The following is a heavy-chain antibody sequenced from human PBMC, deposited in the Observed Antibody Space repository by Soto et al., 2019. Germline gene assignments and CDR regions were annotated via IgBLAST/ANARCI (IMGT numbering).Heavy chain of an antibody. D-gene: IGHD3-10*01. Sequence: EVQLLESGGDLVQPGESLRLSCAASGFSFRLYGMHWVRQAPGKGLEWVSAITGSGGGTYYADSVKGRFSISRDNSRTTLYLKMKSLRGDDRAVYNSAKGGARGDNPLDVWGQGTQVSV. J-gene: IGHJ1*01. V-gene: IGHV3-23*01. CDR2: ITGSGGGT. CDR3: AKGGARGDNPLDV. CDR1: GFSFRLYG.